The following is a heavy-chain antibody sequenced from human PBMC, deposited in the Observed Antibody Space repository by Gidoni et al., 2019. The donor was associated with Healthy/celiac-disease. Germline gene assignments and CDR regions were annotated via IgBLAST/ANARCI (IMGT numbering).Heavy chain of an antibody. D-gene: IGHD6-13*01. J-gene: IGHJ3*02. Sequence: EVQLVESGGGLVKPGGSLRLSCAASGFTFSSYSMNWVRQAPGKGLEWVSSISSSSSYIYYADSVKGRFTISRDNAKNSLYLQMNSLRAEDTAVYYCARDQPSPIAAAGASAFDIWGQGTMVTVSS. V-gene: IGHV3-21*01. CDR3: ARDQPSPIAAAGASAFDI. CDR1: GFTFSSYS. CDR2: ISSSSSYI.